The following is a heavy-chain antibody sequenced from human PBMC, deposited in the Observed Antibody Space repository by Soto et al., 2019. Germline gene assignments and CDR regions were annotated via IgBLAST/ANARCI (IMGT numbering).Heavy chain of an antibody. V-gene: IGHV3-73*01. CDR1: GFTLRAFA. CDR3: TRWGYSGYESFDY. Sequence: LKLCCTASGFTLRAFAIHCVRQSCLRGLEWVGRIRSKSNSHATSYAASLQGRFTLSRDDSKNTAYLQMNSLETEDTAVYFCTRWGYSGYESFDYWGQGTLVTVSS. J-gene: IGHJ4*02. CDR2: IRSKSNSHAT. D-gene: IGHD5-12*01.